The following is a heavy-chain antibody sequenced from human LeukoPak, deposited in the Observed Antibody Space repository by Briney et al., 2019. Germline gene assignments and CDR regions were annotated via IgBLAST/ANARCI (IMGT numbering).Heavy chain of an antibody. CDR2: ISAYKGNT. Sequence: ASVKVSCKASGYTFTSYGISWVRQAPGQGLEWMGWISAYKGNTNYAQKLQGRVTMTTDTSTSTAYMELRSLRSDDTAVYYCAISESSIAAAGEIDYWGQGTLVTVSS. J-gene: IGHJ4*02. CDR1: GYTFTSYG. D-gene: IGHD6-13*01. V-gene: IGHV1-18*01. CDR3: AISESSIAAAGEIDY.